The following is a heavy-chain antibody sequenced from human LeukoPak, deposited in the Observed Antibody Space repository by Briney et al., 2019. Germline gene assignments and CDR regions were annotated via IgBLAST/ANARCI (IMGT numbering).Heavy chain of an antibody. Sequence: GSLRRSCTASGFTVGDFVRTWVRQAPGQGRVGVGFIKSEKYGRTIAYAATAKGRFTISRDDSESTAYLRINSLEIEDTAVYYCSRVSTYGSGIPRGLDYWGQGTLVTASS. CDR2: IKSEKYGRTI. CDR1: GFTVGDFV. J-gene: IGHJ4*02. V-gene: IGHV3-49*04. D-gene: IGHD3-10*01. CDR3: SRVSTYGSGIPRGLDY.